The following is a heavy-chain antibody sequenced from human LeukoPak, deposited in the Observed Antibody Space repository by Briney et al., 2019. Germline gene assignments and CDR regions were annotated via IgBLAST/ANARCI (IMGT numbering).Heavy chain of an antibody. CDR3: ARVRGSGTWPLDI. D-gene: IGHD1-26*01. Sequence: LRLSCAASGFTFSTYSMNWVRQAPGKGLEWVGRTRNKAYSYTTEDAASVKGRFTISRDDSKNLLFLQMNSLKIEDTAVYFCARVRGSGTWPLDIWGQGTMVTVSS. V-gene: IGHV3-72*01. CDR1: GFTFSTYS. CDR2: TRNKAYSYTT. J-gene: IGHJ3*02.